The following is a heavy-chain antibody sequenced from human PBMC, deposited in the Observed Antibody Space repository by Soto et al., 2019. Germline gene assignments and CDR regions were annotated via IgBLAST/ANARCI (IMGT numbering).Heavy chain of an antibody. J-gene: IGHJ4*02. CDR3: AHRVLRTVFGLVTTTAIYFDF. CDR2: IYLDDDK. Sequence: QITLNESGPTVVRPTETLNLTCRFSGFSLTTSGVGVGWIRQSPGKAPEWLALIYLDDDKRYSASLKSRLTITQDTSKNQVVLTVSDLDPTDTATYYCAHRVLRTVFGLVTTTAIYFDFWGQGTPVAVSS. V-gene: IGHV2-5*02. D-gene: IGHD3-3*01. CDR1: GFSLTTSGVG.